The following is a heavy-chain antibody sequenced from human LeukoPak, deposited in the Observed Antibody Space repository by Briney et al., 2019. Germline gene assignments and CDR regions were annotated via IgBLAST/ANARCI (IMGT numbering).Heavy chain of an antibody. D-gene: IGHD3-10*01. Sequence: GGSLRLSCAAAEFTFSSYGMHWVRQAPGKGLEWVAMIWYDGRNKVYADSVEGRFTISRDNSKNTLYLQMNSLRAEDTAVYYCAKGAAMVRGVPEDWGQGTLVTVSS. CDR1: EFTFSSYG. J-gene: IGHJ4*02. CDR3: AKGAAMVRGVPED. CDR2: IWYDGRNK. V-gene: IGHV3-33*06.